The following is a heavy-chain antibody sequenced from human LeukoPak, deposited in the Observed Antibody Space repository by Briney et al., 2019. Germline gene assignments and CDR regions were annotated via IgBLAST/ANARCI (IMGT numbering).Heavy chain of an antibody. CDR2: IYYNGNT. J-gene: IGHJ5*02. CDR1: GGSISNSGYR. CDR3: ARHGGYCTSTSCNNLGWFDP. D-gene: IGHD2-2*01. Sequence: SETLSLTCTVSGGSISNSGYRWGWIRQPPGKGLERIGSIYYNGNTYYNPPLRSRVTISVDTSKKQFSLKVNSVTAADTAVYYCARHGGYCTSTSCNNLGWFDPWGQGTLVTVSS. V-gene: IGHV4-39*01.